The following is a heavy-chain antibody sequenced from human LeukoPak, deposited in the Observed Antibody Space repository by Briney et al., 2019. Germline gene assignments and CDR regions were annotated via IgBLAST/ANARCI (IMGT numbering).Heavy chain of an antibody. CDR2: ISYDGSNK. Sequence: GGSLRLSCAASGFTFSSYAMHRVRQAPGKGLEWVAVISYDGSNKYYADSVKGRFTISRDNSKNTLYLQMNRLRAEDTAVYFCARGGGLDVWGQGATVTVSS. V-gene: IGHV3-30-3*01. J-gene: IGHJ6*02. CDR3: ARGGGLDV. D-gene: IGHD3-16*01. CDR1: GFTFSSYA.